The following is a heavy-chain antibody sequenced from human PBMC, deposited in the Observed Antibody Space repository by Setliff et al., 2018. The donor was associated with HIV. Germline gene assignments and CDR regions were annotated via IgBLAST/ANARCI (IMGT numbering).Heavy chain of an antibody. V-gene: IGHV4-34*01. CDR1: GGSLSSFS. D-gene: IGHD2-15*01. Sequence: SETLSLTCAVYGGSLSSFSWTWIRQAPGKGLEWIGEVDHSGKSKENPSLRSRVSISVDTSKNQFSLKMRSVAAADTAVYYCARRDEYCGGGNCYSPFDYWGQGTLVTVS. J-gene: IGHJ4*02. CDR3: ARRDEYCGGGNCYSPFDY. CDR2: VDHSGKS.